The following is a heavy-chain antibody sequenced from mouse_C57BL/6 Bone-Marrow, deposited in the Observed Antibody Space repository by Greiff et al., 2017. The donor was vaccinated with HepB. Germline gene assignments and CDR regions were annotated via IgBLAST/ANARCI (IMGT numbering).Heavy chain of an antibody. D-gene: IGHD2-14*01. CDR3: ARDRFDYYFDY. CDR1: GFTFSTSG. CDR2: INTGGTYT. Sequence: EVKLMESGGDLVKPGGSLKLSCVASGFTFSTSGMSWVRQTPDKRLEWVATINTGGTYTYYLDSVKGRFTISKDTARSTLFLQMSSLKSEDTGIYYCARDRFDYYFDYWRQGTTLTVSS. J-gene: IGHJ2*01. V-gene: IGHV5-6*01.